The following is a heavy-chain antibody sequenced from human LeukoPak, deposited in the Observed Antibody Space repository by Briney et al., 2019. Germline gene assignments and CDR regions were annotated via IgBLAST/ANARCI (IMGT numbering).Heavy chain of an antibody. V-gene: IGHV4-31*03. Sequence: SETLSLTCTVSGGSINRGGHYWTWIRQHPGRGLGWIRYIYYSVSTYYHPPRKSRATMSIDTSENQFALNLSSVTAADTAVYYCARTGPQIPQGARSRAIDIWGQGTMVTVSS. J-gene: IGHJ3*02. D-gene: IGHD1-1*01. CDR1: GGSINRGGHY. CDR3: ARTGPQIPQGARSRAIDI. CDR2: IYYSVST.